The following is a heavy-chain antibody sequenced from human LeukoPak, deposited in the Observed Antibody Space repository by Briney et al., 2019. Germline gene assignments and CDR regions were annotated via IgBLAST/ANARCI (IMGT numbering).Heavy chain of an antibody. D-gene: IGHD2-15*01. CDR1: GFTFSNYG. J-gene: IGHJ2*01. Sequence: PRASLRLSCAASGFTFSNYGMHWVRQAPGKGLEWVAVTWYAGGKKYYTDSVKGRFTISRDNSKNTLYLQMKSLRAEDTAMYYCARGSDCSGGSCYSYWYFDLWGRGTLVT. CDR2: TWYAGGKK. V-gene: IGHV3-33*01. CDR3: ARGSDCSGGSCYSYWYFDL.